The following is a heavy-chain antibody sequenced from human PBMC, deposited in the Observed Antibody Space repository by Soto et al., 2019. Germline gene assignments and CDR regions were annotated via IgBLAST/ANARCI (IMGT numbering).Heavy chain of an antibody. CDR1: GYTFSNDA. CDR3: ARASRDYWNYMMY. CDR2: VSAYNGNT. D-gene: IGHD1-7*01. Sequence: QVQLVQSGAEVKKPGASVKVSCKASGYTFSNDAITWVRQAPGQGLEWMGWVSAYNGNTNYAQKFKGRVTMTTDTSTSTAYMEIRSLREDDTAVDFCARASRDYWNYMMYWGQGTLVTVSS. V-gene: IGHV1-18*01. J-gene: IGHJ4*02.